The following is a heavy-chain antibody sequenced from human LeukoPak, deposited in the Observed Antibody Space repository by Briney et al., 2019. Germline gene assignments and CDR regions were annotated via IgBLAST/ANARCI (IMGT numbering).Heavy chain of an antibody. CDR2: ISADNGNT. CDR3: ERGRAHDY. Sequence: GASVKVSCKASGYTFTSYGISWVRQAPGEGLEWMGWISADNGNTNYAQKFQGRVTMTTDTSTSTAYMELRRLRSDDTAVYYCERGRAHDYWGKGTLVTVSS. V-gene: IGHV1-18*04. J-gene: IGHJ4*02. CDR1: GYTFTSYG.